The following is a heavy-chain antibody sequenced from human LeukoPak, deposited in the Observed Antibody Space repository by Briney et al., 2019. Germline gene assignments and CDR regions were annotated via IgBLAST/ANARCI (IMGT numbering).Heavy chain of an antibody. CDR1: GGSISSSSYY. D-gene: IGHD3-10*01. V-gene: IGHV4-39*02. Sequence: SETLSLTCTASGGSISSSSYYWGWIRQPPGKGLEWIGSIYYSGSTYYNPSLKSRVTISVDTSKNHFSLQLNSVTPEDTAVYYCARARLHHNYGSGTSFDYWGQGTLVTVSS. CDR2: IYYSGST. CDR3: ARARLHHNYGSGTSFDY. J-gene: IGHJ4*02.